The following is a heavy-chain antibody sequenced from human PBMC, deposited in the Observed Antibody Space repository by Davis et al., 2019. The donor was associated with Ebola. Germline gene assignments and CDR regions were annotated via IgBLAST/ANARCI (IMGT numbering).Heavy chain of an antibody. CDR2: IYYSGST. D-gene: IGHD6-13*01. V-gene: IGHV4-61*01. J-gene: IGHJ6*02. CDR1: GGSVSSGSYY. CDR3: AREGSSSWGGMDV. Sequence: SETLSLTCTVSGGSVSSGSYYWSWIRQPPGKGLEWIGYIYYSGSTNYNPSLKSRVTISVDTSKNQFSLKLSSVTAADTAVYYCAREGSSSWGGMDVWGQGTTVTVSS.